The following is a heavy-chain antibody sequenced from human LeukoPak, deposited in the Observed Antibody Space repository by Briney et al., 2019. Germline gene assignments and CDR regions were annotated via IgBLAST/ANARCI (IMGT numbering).Heavy chain of an antibody. Sequence: PSETLSLTCTVSGGSISRSRDYWGWIRQPPGKGLEWIGEINHSGSTNYNPSLKSRVTISVDTSKNQFSLKLSSVTAVDTAVYYCARGRENGGNFDYWGQGALVTVSS. D-gene: IGHD4-23*01. CDR2: INHSGST. CDR1: GGSISRSRDY. V-gene: IGHV4-39*07. CDR3: ARGRENGGNFDY. J-gene: IGHJ4*02.